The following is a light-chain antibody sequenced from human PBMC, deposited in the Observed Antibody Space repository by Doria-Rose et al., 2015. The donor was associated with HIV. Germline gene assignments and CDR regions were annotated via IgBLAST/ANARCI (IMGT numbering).Light chain of an antibody. CDR2: DVN. J-gene: IGLJ3*02. Sequence: QSALIQPASVSGSPGQSITISCTGTNNNVGSYNYVSWYQHHAGKAPKLMIYDVNKRPSGVSNRFSGSKSGNTASLTMSGLQAEDEADYYCCSYAGSSWVFGGGTKLTVL. CDR3: CSYAGSSWV. CDR1: NNNVGSYNY. V-gene: IGLV2-23*02.